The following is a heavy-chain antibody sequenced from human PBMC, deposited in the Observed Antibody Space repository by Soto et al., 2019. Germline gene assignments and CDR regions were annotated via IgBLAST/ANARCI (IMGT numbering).Heavy chain of an antibody. J-gene: IGHJ3*02. CDR3: ARDSTDAFDI. Sequence: VGSLRLSCAASGFTFRSYSMNWVRQAPGKGLEWVSSISSSSSYIYYADSVKGRFTISRDNAKNSLYLQMNSLRAEDTAVYYCARDSTDAFDIWGQGTMVTVSS. V-gene: IGHV3-21*01. CDR1: GFTFRSYS. CDR2: ISSSSSYI.